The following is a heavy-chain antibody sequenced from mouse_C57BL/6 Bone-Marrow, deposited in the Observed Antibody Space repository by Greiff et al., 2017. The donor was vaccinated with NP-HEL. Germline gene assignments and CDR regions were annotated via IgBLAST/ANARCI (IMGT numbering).Heavy chain of an antibody. CDR2: FYPGSGSI. D-gene: IGHD2-5*01. J-gene: IGHJ4*01. V-gene: IGHV1-62-2*01. CDR1: GYTFTEYT. Sequence: QVQLQQSGAELVKPGASVKLSCKASGYTFTEYTIHWVKQRSGQGLEWIGWFYPGSGSIKYNEKFKDKATLTADKSSSTVYMELSRLTSEDSAVYFCARHEDPYSNYGYYAMDYWGQGTSVTVSS. CDR3: ARHEDPYSNYGYYAMDY.